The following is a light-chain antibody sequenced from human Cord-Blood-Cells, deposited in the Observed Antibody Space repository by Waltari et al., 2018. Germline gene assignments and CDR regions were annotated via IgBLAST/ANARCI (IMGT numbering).Light chain of an antibody. Sequence: EIVLTQSPATLSLSPGDRATLSCSASQSVSSYLAWYQQKPGQAPRLLIDDASNRSTGSPSRFSGSGSGTDFTLTISSLAPEDFAVYYCQQRSNWPPTFGQGTRLEI. V-gene: IGKV3-11*01. CDR3: QQRSNWPPT. CDR2: DAS. J-gene: IGKJ5*01. CDR1: QSVSSY.